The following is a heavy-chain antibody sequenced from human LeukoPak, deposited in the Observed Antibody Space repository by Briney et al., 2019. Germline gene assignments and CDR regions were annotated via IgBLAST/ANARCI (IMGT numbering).Heavy chain of an antibody. J-gene: IGHJ4*02. Sequence: SSETLSLTCAVYGGSFSGYYWSWNRQPPGKGLEWIGEINHSGSTNYNPSLKSRVTISVDTSKNQFSLKLSSVTAADTAVYYCARCSEQWLVRGKYFDYWGQGTLVTVSS. CDR2: INHSGST. CDR3: ARCSEQWLVRGKYFDY. V-gene: IGHV4-34*01. D-gene: IGHD6-19*01. CDR1: GGSFSGYY.